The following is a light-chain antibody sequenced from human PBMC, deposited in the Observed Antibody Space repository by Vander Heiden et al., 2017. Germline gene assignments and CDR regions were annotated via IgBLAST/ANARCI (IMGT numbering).Light chain of an antibody. V-gene: IGKV1-39*01. CDR2: GAS. J-gene: IGKJ1*01. Sequence: DIQITQSPSSLSASVGDRVTITCRASQTIFNTYLNWYQQKPGKAPKLLIYGASILQSGVPARFSGSGSGTDFTLTISSLQPEDFATYYCQQSYSTPLSFGQGTKVEIK. CDR1: QTIFNTY. CDR3: QQSYSTPLS.